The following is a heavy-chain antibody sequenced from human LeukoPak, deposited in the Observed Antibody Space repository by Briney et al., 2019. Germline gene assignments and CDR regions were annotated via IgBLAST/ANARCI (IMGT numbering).Heavy chain of an antibody. D-gene: IGHD6-19*01. CDR2: INPNSGGT. Sequence: ASVKVSCKASGYTFTGYYMRWVRQAPGQGLEWMGWINPNSGGTNYAQKFQGWVTMTRDTSISTAYMELSKLRSDDTAVYYCARDYGSGWDGDYWGQGTLVTVSS. CDR1: GYTFTGYY. J-gene: IGHJ4*02. V-gene: IGHV1-2*04. CDR3: ARDYGSGWDGDY.